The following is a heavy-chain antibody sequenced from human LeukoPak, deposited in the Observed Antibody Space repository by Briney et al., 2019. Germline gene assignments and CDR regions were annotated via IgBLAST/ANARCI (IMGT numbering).Heavy chain of an antibody. CDR1: GFTFSSYS. V-gene: IGHV3-21*01. D-gene: IGHD2-2*01. J-gene: IGHJ4*02. Sequence: PGGSLRLSCAASGFTFSSYSMNWVRQAPGKGLEWVSSISSSSSYIYYADSVKGRFTISRDNAKNSLYLQMNSLRAEDTAVYYCARRGRERVVPGFDYWGQGTLVTVSP. CDR2: ISSSSSYI. CDR3: ARRGRERVVPGFDY.